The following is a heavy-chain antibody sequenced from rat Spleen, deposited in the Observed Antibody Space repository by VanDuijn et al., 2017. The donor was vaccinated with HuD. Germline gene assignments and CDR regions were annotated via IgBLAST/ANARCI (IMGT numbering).Heavy chain of an antibody. D-gene: IGHD1-9*01. J-gene: IGHJ2*01. V-gene: IGHV5-31*01. CDR2: ITNASGRT. CDR3: ARQDYGYNYDY. CDR1: GFTFNNYW. Sequence: EVQLVESGGALVQPGGSLKLSCVASGFTFNNYWMTWIRQAPGRGLEWVASITNASGRTYYSDFVKGRFTISRDNAESTLYLQMNSLRSEDTATYYCARQDYGYNYDYWGQGVMVTVSS.